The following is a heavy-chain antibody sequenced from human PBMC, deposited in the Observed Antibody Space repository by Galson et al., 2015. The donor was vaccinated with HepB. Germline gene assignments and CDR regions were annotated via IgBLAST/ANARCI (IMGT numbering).Heavy chain of an antibody. CDR2: ISGSGGST. D-gene: IGHD1-1*01. Sequence: SLRLSCAASGFTFSNYAMSWVRQAPGKGLEWVSSISGSGGSTYYADSVKGRFTISRDNSKNTLYLEMNSLRTEDTAVHYCAKDGTTYSEVHTEWGQGTLVTVSS. CDR3: AKDGTTYSEVHTE. J-gene: IGHJ4*02. V-gene: IGHV3-23*01. CDR1: GFTFSNYA.